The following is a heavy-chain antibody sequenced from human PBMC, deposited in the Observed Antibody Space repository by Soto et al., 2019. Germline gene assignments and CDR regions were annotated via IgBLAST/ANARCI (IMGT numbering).Heavy chain of an antibody. D-gene: IGHD3-3*01. V-gene: IGHV3-30-3*01. J-gene: IGHJ5*02. Sequence: GGSLRLSCAASGFPFSSYAMHWVRPTPGKGLEWVAVISYDGSNKYYADSVKGRFTISRDNSKNTLYLQMNSLRAEDTAVYYCARDLSNYDFWSGPPGPNWFDPWGQGTLVTVSS. CDR3: ARDLSNYDFWSGPPGPNWFDP. CDR2: ISYDGSNK. CDR1: GFPFSSYA.